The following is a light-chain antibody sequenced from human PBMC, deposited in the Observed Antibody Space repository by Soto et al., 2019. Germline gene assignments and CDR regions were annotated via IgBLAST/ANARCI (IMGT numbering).Light chain of an antibody. CDR2: LGS. V-gene: IGKV2-28*01. CDR3: MQALQTPFT. Sequence: DIVMTQSPLSLPVTPGEPASISCRSSQSLLHSNGYNYLDWYLQKPGQSPQLLIYLGSNRDSGVPDRFSGSGSGTDFTLKISRVEAEDVGVYYCMQALQTPFTFGGGTKVEIK. CDR1: QSLLHSNGYNY. J-gene: IGKJ4*01.